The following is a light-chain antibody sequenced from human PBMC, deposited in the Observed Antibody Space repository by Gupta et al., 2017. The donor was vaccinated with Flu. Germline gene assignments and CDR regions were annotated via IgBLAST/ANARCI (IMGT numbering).Light chain of an antibody. V-gene: IGLV3-21*02. CDR1: NIGRET. Sequence: SFILTHPPSVSVAPGQTASIACGGNNIGRETVHWYQQKPGPAPGLVLEDDDFRPSGITERFSGSNAGNTATRTIRRVEAGDEADFDCKVWDNDSDHGLFGAGTTMTVV. J-gene: IGLJ3*02. CDR3: KVWDNDSDHGL. CDR2: DDD.